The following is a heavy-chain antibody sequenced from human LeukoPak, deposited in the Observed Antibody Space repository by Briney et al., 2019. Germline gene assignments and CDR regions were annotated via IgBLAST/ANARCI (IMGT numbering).Heavy chain of an antibody. CDR3: ARCMLAPAVYYYYYMDV. V-gene: IGHV1-69*05. Sequence: GASVKVSCKASGGTCSSYPISWVRQAPGQGLEWMGGIIPIFGTANYAQKFQGRVTITTDESTSTAYMELSSLRSDDTAVYFCARCMLAPAVYYYYYMDVLGKGTTVTVSS. CDR2: IIPIFGTA. J-gene: IGHJ6*03. D-gene: IGHD2-8*01. CDR1: GGTCSSYP.